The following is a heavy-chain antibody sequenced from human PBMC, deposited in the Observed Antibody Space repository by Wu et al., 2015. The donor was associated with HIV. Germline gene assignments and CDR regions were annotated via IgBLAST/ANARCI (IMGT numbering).Heavy chain of an antibody. J-gene: IGHJ4*02. Sequence: QVQLMQSGAEVKKPGASVKVSCKTSGYSFTGNYIHWVRQAPGQGLEWMGWINPNSGGSKSPQKFQGRVTMTRDTSISTAYMELSSLRSDDTAVYFCARPRFSGNYHLDYWGQGTLVTVSS. D-gene: IGHD1-26*01. CDR1: GYSFTGNY. V-gene: IGHV1-2*02. CDR3: ARPRFSGNYHLDY. CDR2: INPNSGGS.